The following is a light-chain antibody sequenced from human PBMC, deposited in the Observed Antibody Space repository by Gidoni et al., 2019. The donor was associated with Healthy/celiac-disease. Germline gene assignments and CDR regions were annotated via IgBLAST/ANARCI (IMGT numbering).Light chain of an antibody. J-gene: IGKJ1*01. Sequence: PSPLSSFPGERSTLSCRAMQVVSSILTWYQQKPGQAPRHLIYGASTRSTGIPARFSGSGSGTEFTLTISSLQSKDFAVYYCQQYNKLPRTFGQGTKVEIK. CDR2: GAS. V-gene: IGKV3-15*01. CDR1: QVVSSI. CDR3: QQYNKLPRT.